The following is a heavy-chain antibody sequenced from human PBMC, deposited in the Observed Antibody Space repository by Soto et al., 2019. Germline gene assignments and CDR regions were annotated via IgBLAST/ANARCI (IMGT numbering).Heavy chain of an antibody. CDR1: GGTFSSYA. V-gene: IGHV1-69*13. J-gene: IGHJ4*02. D-gene: IGHD2-15*01. CDR2: IIPIFGTA. CDR3: ARSPNARYCSGGSCYPDY. Sequence: SVKVSCKASGGTFSSYAISWVRQAPGQGLEWMGGIIPIFGTANYAQKFQGRVTITADESTSTAYMELSSLRSEDTAVYYCARSPNARYCSGGSCYPDYWGQGTLVTVSS.